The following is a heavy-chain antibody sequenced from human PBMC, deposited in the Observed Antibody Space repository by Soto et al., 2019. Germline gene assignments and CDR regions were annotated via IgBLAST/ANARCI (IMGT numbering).Heavy chain of an antibody. Sequence: LSLTCTVSGGSISSGGYYWSWIRQHPGKGLEWIGYIYYSGSTYYNPSLKSRVTISVDTSKNQFSLKLSSVTAADTAVYYCARTSSFDRNFDYWGQGTLVTVSS. V-gene: IGHV4-31*03. J-gene: IGHJ4*02. CDR1: GGSISSGGYY. CDR2: IYYSGST. D-gene: IGHD3-3*02. CDR3: ARTSSFDRNFDY.